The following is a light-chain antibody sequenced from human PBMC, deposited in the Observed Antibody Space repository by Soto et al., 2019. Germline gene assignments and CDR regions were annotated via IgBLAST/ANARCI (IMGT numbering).Light chain of an antibody. CDR2: DVT. CDR1: SSDVGGYNF. V-gene: IGLV2-14*01. Sequence: QSVLTQPASVSGSPGQSISISCIGTSSDVGGYNFVSWYQQHPGKAPKLMIYDVTNRPSGVSNRFSGSKSGNTASPTISGLQAEDEADYYCSSYTSSGTDVFGTGTKVTVL. CDR3: SSYTSSGTDV. J-gene: IGLJ1*01.